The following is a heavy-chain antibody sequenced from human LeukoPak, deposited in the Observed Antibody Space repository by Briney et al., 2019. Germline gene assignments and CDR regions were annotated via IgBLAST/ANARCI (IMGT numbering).Heavy chain of an antibody. J-gene: IGHJ4*02. CDR2: ISWNSGSI. CDR3: ARDRGWRYFDY. V-gene: IGHV3-9*01. D-gene: IGHD6-19*01. CDR1: GFTFDDYA. Sequence: GGSLRLSCAASGFTFDDYAMHWFRQAPGKGLEWVSGISWNSGSIGYADSVKGRFTISRDNAKNSLYLQMNSLRAEDTALYYCARDRGWRYFDYWGQGTLVTVSS.